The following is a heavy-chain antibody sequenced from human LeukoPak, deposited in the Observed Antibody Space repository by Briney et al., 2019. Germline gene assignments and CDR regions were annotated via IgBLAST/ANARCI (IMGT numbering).Heavy chain of an antibody. Sequence: TSGGSLRLSCAASGFTFSDYYMSWIRQAPGKGLEWVSYISSSGSTIYYADSVKGRFTISRDNAKNSLYLQMNSLRAEDTAVYYCARDDPYFYGMDVWGQGTTVTVSS. CDR1: GFTFSDYY. J-gene: IGHJ6*02. V-gene: IGHV3-11*01. CDR3: ARDDPYFYGMDV. CDR2: ISSSGSTI.